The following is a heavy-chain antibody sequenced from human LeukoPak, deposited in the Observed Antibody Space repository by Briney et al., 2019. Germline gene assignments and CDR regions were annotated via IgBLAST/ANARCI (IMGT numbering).Heavy chain of an antibody. CDR2: INAGNGNT. CDR3: ARDRGSSTSYGMDV. V-gene: IGHV1-3*01. CDR1: GYTFTSYA. Sequence: GASVKVSCKASGYTFTSYAMHWVRQAPGQRLERMGWINAGNGNTKYSQKFQGRVTITRDTSASTVYMELSSLRSEDTAVYYCARDRGSSTSYGMDVWGQGTTVTVSS. J-gene: IGHJ6*02. D-gene: IGHD2-2*01.